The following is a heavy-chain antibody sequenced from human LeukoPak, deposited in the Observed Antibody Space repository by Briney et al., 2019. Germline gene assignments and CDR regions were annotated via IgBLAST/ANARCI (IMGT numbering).Heavy chain of an antibody. J-gene: IGHJ4*02. D-gene: IGHD4-17*01. CDR3: ARSVPDYARFDF. CDR1: GFTLSDYA. CDR2: FKTNYNQV. Sequence: GGSLRLSCVASGFTLSDYAMNWVRQAPGKGLEWVSTFKTNYNQVYYAESVRGRFTISTDNSKNTAYLQMNSLRVEDTALYYCARSVPDYARFDFWGQGALVTVSS. V-gene: IGHV3-23*05.